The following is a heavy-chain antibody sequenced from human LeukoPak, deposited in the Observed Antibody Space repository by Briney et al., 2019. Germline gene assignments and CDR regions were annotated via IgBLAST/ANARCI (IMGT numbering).Heavy chain of an antibody. CDR2: ISHHGNT. J-gene: IGHJ4*02. CDR1: GDSLNEYF. CDR3: ARGGPEDRTWRYYIDF. Sequence: SETLSHTCTVSGDSLNEYFWSWLRQSPGKGPEWLGYISHHGNTNYYPSLKSRVTISLDKSNNQFSLRLSSVTAADTAGYYCARGGPEDRTWRYYIDFWGQGILVTVSS. V-gene: IGHV4-59*01.